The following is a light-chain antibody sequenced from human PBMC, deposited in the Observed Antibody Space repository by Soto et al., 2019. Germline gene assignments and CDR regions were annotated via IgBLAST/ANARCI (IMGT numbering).Light chain of an antibody. CDR3: QQYYTTPRT. CDR1: QSVLYSSNSKNY. CDR2: WAS. Sequence: IVMTQSPDSLAVSLGERATTNCKSSQSVLYSSNSKNYLAWYQQKPGQPPKLLIYWASTRESGVPDRFSGSGSGTDFTLTISSLQAEDVAVYYCQQYYTTPRTFGQGTKVDIK. J-gene: IGKJ1*01. V-gene: IGKV4-1*01.